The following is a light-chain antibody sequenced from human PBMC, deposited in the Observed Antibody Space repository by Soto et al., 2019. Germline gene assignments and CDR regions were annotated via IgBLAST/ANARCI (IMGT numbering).Light chain of an antibody. CDR3: CSYAGSDTWVV. J-gene: IGLJ2*01. CDR1: SSDIGSYNL. Sequence: QSALTQPDSVSGSPGQSITISCTGSSSDIGSYNLVSWYQQYPGKAPKLMIYENSNRPSGVSNRFSGSKSGNTASLTISGLQAEDEADYYCCSYAGSDTWVVFGGGTKLTVL. CDR2: ENS. V-gene: IGLV2-23*01.